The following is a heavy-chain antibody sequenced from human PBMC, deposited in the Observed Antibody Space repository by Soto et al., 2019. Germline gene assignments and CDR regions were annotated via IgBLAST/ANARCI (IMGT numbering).Heavy chain of an antibody. V-gene: IGHV1-69*01. CDR3: ARDRCYDGVGYHYESAY. Sequence: QVQLVQSGAEVKKPGSSVKVSCKASGGDSINYGISWVRQAPGQGLEWMGGIIPIFRSANYAQKFQGRVTIAADESTTTAYMELTTLTSEDTAVYYCARDRCYDGVGYHYESAYWGQGTLVTVSS. CDR2: IIPIFRSA. D-gene: IGHD3-22*01. J-gene: IGHJ4*02. CDR1: GGDSINYG.